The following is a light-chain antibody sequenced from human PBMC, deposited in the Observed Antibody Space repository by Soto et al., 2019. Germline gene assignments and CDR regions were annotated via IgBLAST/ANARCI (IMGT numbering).Light chain of an antibody. CDR1: QSVRSN. V-gene: IGKV3-15*01. CDR2: GAS. J-gene: IGKJ4*01. Sequence: EIVMTQSPATLSASPGERATLSCRASQSVRSNLAWYQQKPGQAPRLLIYGASTRATGIPARFSGSGSGTEFTLSIGSLQSEDFAVYYCQQYVSSPLTFGGGTKVDIK. CDR3: QQYVSSPLT.